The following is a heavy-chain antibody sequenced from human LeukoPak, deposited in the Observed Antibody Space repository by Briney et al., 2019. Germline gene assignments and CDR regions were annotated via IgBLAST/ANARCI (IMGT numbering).Heavy chain of an antibody. J-gene: IGHJ5*02. Sequence: ASVKVSCKASGYTFTDYYMEWVRQAPGQGLEWMGWINPNSGGTNYAQKFQGRVTMTRDTSTSTVYMELSSLRSEDTAVYYCARGGLRWESPSWFDPWGQGTLVTVSS. CDR2: INPNSGGT. V-gene: IGHV1-2*02. CDR3: ARGGLRWESPSWFDP. D-gene: IGHD4-23*01. CDR1: GYTFTDYY.